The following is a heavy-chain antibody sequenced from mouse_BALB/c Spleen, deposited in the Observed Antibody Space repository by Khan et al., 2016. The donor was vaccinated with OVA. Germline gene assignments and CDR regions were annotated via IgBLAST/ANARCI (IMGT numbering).Heavy chain of an antibody. V-gene: IGHV1S41*01. Sequence: DLVKPGASVKLSCRASGYTFTSYWINWIKQRPGQGLEWIGRIGPGSGSTSYNEMFRGKALLTVDTSSSTAYIQLSSLSSEDSAVCFCARSNYCGSGLYAMDYWGQGTSVTVSS. CDR3: ARSNYCGSGLYAMDY. D-gene: IGHD1-1*01. CDR2: IGPGSGST. CDR1: GYTFTSYW. J-gene: IGHJ4*01.